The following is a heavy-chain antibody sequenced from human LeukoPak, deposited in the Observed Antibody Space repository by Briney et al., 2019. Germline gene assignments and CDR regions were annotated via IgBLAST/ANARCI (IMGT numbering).Heavy chain of an antibody. Sequence: QTGGSLRLSCAASGFTFSSYWMHWVRHAPGKGLVWVSRINSDGSSTSYADSVKGRFTISRDNAKNTLYLQMSGLRAEDTAVYYCARAGEIRITIFGVVMEYYGMDVWGQGTTVTVSS. CDR1: GFTFSSYW. D-gene: IGHD3-3*01. CDR3: ARAGEIRITIFGVVMEYYGMDV. V-gene: IGHV3-74*01. CDR2: INSDGSST. J-gene: IGHJ6*02.